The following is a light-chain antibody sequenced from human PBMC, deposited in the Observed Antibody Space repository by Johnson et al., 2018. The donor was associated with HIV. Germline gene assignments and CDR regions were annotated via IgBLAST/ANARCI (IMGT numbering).Light chain of an antibody. CDR1: NSNIGNSY. V-gene: IGLV1-51*02. Sequence: QSVLPQPPSVSAAPGQKVTISCSGSNSNIGNSYVYWYQPLPRTAPKLLIYANNQQPSGMPDRFSGSKSGTPATLRLPGLQSGEEADYYCGTWDSSLDAYVFGTGTKVAVL. CDR3: GTWDSSLDAYV. J-gene: IGLJ1*01. CDR2: ANN.